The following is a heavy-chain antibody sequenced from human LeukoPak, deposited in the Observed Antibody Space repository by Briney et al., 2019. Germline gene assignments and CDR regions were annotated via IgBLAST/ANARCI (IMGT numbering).Heavy chain of an antibody. Sequence: PPGGSLRLSCAASGFTFNTYTMRWVRQAPGKGLELVSAISGGSDSTHYADSVKGRFTISRDSSKNTLYLQMNSLRAEDTAVYYCAKAHYTAARVSDLWGRGTLVTVSS. D-gene: IGHD2/OR15-2a*01. J-gene: IGHJ2*01. CDR1: GFTFNTYT. V-gene: IGHV3-23*01. CDR3: AKAHYTAARVSDL. CDR2: ISGGSDST.